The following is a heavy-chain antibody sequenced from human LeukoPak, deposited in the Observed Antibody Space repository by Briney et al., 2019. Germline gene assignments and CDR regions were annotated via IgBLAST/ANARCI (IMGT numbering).Heavy chain of an antibody. V-gene: IGHV4-4*07. CDR1: GGSISSYY. CDR3: AREVWEADAFDI. Sequence: ASETLSLTCTVSGGSISSYYWSWIRQPAGKGLEWIGRFYADGSTHYNPSLKSRVTMSIDTPKNQFSLKLTFVTAADTAVYYCAREVWEADAFDIWGQGTVVTVSS. CDR2: FYADGST. D-gene: IGHD3-16*01. J-gene: IGHJ3*02.